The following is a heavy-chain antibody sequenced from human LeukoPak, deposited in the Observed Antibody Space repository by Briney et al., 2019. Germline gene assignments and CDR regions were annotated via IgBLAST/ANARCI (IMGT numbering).Heavy chain of an antibody. CDR3: ARILRYFDWLPNQIDY. CDR2: IYYSGST. V-gene: IGHV4-61*05. J-gene: IGHJ4*02. D-gene: IGHD3-9*01. Sequence: SETLSLTCTVSGVSISSSNSYWGWIRQPPGKGLEWIGYIYYSGSTNYNPSLKSRVTISVDTSKNQFSLKLSSVTAADTAVYYCARILRYFDWLPNQIDYWGQGTLVTVSS. CDR1: GVSISSSNSY.